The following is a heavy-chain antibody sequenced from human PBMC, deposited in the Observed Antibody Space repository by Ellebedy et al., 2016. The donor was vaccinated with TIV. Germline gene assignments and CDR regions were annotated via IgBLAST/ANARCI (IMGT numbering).Heavy chain of an antibody. Sequence: GESLKISCAASGFSVSSNYMSWVRQAPGKGLEWVSVIYSGSSTYYADPVKGRFTISRDNSKKTLYLQMNSLRAEDTAVYYCARDRSNAFDVWGQGTMVTVSS. CDR3: ARDRSNAFDV. CDR2: IYSGSST. J-gene: IGHJ3*01. V-gene: IGHV3-53*01. CDR1: GFSVSSNY.